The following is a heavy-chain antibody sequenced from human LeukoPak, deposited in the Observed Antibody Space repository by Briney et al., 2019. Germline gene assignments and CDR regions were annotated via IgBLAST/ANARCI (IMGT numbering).Heavy chain of an antibody. CDR3: TTSMTTFGGVIAH. D-gene: IGHD3-16*01. CDR2: IKSKIDGGTT. V-gene: IGHV3-15*01. J-gene: IGHJ5*02. Sequence: TGGSLRLSCAASGFIFSNAWMIWVRQAPGKGLEWVGRIKSKIDGGTTDYAAPVKGRFTISRDDSKNTLYLQMNSLKTEDTAMYYCTTSMTTFGGVIAHWGQGTLVTVSS. CDR1: GFIFSNAW.